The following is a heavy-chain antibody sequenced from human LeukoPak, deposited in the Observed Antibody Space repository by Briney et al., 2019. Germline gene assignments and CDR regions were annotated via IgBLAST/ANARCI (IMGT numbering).Heavy chain of an antibody. V-gene: IGHV3-7*05. D-gene: IGHD3-22*01. CDR3: ARYYDSYGYNDAFDI. J-gene: IGHJ3*02. CDR2: IKPDGSET. Sequence: GGSLRLSCAASGFTFSSSWRIWVRQAPDKGLEWVANIKPDGSETYYVDSVKGRFTISRDNAKNSLFLQMNSLRADDTAVYYGARYYDSYGYNDAFDIWGQGTMVTVSS. CDR1: GFTFSSSW.